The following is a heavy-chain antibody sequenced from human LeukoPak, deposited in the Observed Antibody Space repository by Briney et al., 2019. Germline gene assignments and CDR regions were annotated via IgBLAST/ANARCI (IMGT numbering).Heavy chain of an antibody. D-gene: IGHD3-9*01. CDR3: VPNWLRDPFDI. V-gene: IGHV3-7*02. J-gene: IGHJ3*02. CDR1: GFTLSGYW. Sequence: GGSLRLSCEASGFTLSGYWMSWVRQAPGKGLEWVANIKEGGSEKYYVDSVKGRFTISRDNAKNSLYLQMNSLRAEDTAVYYCVPNWLRDPFDIWGQGTMVIVSS. CDR2: IKEGGSEK.